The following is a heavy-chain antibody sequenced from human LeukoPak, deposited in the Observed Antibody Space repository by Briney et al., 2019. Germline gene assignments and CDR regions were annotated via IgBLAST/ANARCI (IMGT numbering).Heavy chain of an antibody. D-gene: IGHD1-26*01. V-gene: IGHV1-69*06. Sequence: SVKVSCKASGDTFSNYAISWLRQAPGQGLEWMGGIIPIFNTPNYAQKFQGRVTITAEKSTSTAYMELSSLRSEDTAVYYCWVRWDYFDYWGQGTLVTVSS. J-gene: IGHJ4*02. CDR2: IIPIFNTP. CDR3: WVRWDYFDY. CDR1: GDTFSNYA.